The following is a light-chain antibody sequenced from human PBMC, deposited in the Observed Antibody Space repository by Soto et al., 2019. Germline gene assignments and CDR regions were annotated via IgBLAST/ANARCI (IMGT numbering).Light chain of an antibody. J-gene: IGKJ1*01. CDR3: QQYAKAPLT. Sequence: EIVLTQSPGTLSLSPGERATLSCRASQSVSSDNLAWYQQKPGQAPRLLIYGASHRATGIPDRIRGSGSGTDFTLTISRLEPEDFAVYYCQQYAKAPLTFGQGTKVEMK. CDR2: GAS. V-gene: IGKV3-20*01. CDR1: QSVSSDN.